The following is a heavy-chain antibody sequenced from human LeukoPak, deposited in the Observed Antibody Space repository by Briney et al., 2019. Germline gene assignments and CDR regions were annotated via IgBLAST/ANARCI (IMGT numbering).Heavy chain of an antibody. Sequence: SETLSLTCTVSGGSVSSGSYYWSWIRQPPGKGLEWIGYIQDSGSTNYNPSLKSRVTISKDTSKNQFSLKLSSVTAADTAVYYCARDPSITIFSSDAFDIWGQGTMVTVSS. J-gene: IGHJ3*02. CDR3: ARDPSITIFSSDAFDI. D-gene: IGHD3-9*01. CDR2: IQDSGST. V-gene: IGHV4-61*01. CDR1: GGSVSSGSYY.